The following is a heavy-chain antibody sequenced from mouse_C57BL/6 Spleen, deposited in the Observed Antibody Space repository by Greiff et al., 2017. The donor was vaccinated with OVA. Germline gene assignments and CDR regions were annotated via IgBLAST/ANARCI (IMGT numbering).Heavy chain of an antibody. D-gene: IGHD4-1*01. CDR2: IYWDDDK. CDR1: GFSLSTSGMG. CDR3: ARRTGTGYYFDY. Sequence: VMLVESGPGILQSSQTLSLTCSFSGFSLSTSGMGVSWIRQPSGKGLEWLAHIYWDDDKRYHPSLKSRLTISKDTSRNQVFLKITSVDTADTATYYCARRTGTGYYFDYWGQGTTLTVSS. V-gene: IGHV8-12*01. J-gene: IGHJ2*01.